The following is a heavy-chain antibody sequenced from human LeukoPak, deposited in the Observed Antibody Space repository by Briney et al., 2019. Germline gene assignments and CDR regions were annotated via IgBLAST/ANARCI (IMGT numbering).Heavy chain of an antibody. V-gene: IGHV3-23*01. J-gene: IGHJ4*02. Sequence: PGGSLRLSCAASGFTFSSYAMAWVRQAPGQGLEWVSGISASCVSTYHADSVKGRFTISRDNSKSTLYLQLNNLRAEDTAVYFCANALNNSPYWGQGTLVTVSS. CDR2: ISASCVST. D-gene: IGHD4-23*01. CDR3: ANALNNSPY. CDR1: GFTFSSYA.